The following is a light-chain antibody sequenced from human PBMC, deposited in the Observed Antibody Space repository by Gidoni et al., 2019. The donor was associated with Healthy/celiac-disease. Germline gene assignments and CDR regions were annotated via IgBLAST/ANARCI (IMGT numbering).Light chain of an antibody. CDR2: GAS. J-gene: IGKJ1*01. V-gene: IGKV3-11*01. CDR3: QQRKT. Sequence: EIVLTQSPATLFLSPGERATLSCRASQSVSSYLAWYQQKPGQAPKLRINGASKRATSIPARCSGREARTDFTLTISGLEPEDFAVYYCQQRKTFGQGTKVEIK. CDR1: QSVSSY.